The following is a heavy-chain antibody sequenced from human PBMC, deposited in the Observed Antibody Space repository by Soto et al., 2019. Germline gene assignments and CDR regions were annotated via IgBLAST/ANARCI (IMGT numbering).Heavy chain of an antibody. J-gene: IGHJ6*02. CDR2: IIPIFGTA. Sequence: QVQLVQSGAEVKKPGSSVKVSCKASGGTFSSYAISWVRQAPGQGLEWMGGIIPIFGTANYAQKFQGRVTMTADESTSTAYMELSSLRSEDTAVYYCARNGLGYCSSTSCPTPRYYYYYGMDVWGQGTTVTVSS. D-gene: IGHD2-2*01. CDR3: ARNGLGYCSSTSCPTPRYYYYYGMDV. V-gene: IGHV1-69*01. CDR1: GGTFSSYA.